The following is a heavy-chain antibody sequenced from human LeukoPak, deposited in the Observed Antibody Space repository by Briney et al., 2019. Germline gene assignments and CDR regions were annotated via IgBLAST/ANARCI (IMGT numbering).Heavy chain of an antibody. CDR2: LSGSGVST. J-gene: IGHJ3*02. CDR1: GFPLSSHA. V-gene: IGHV3-23*01. CDR3: AKDLAFSSGDASDI. Sequence: GGSLRLSCAASGFPLSSHAMRWVRQAPGKGLEWVSGLSGSGVSTHYADSVKGRFTVSRDNSKNTLYLQMNSLRAEDTAAYYCAKDLAFSSGDASDIWGQGTLVIVSS. D-gene: IGHD2-15*01.